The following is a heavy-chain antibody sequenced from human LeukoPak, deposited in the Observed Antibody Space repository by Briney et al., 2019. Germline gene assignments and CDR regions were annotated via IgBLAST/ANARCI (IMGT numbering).Heavy chain of an antibody. D-gene: IGHD6-19*01. J-gene: IGHJ4*02. CDR2: ISWNSDSI. Sequence: PGGSLRLSCAASGFTFDDYTMHWVRQAPGKGLEWVSHISWNSDSIAYADSVKGRFAISRDNAKNSLYLQMNSLRVDDTALYYCAKDRDIAVPGYFDSWGQGTLVTVSS. CDR1: GFTFDDYT. V-gene: IGHV3-9*01. CDR3: AKDRDIAVPGYFDS.